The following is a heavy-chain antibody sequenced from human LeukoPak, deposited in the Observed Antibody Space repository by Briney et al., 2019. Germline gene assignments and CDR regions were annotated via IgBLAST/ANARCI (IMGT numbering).Heavy chain of an antibody. CDR2: VYYSGST. J-gene: IGHJ4*02. CDR3: VRHYCTGDNCYYFDY. CDR1: GGSISSYY. Sequence: SETLSLTCTVSGGSISSYYWSWIRQPPGKGLEWIGFVYYSGSTNYNPSLKSRVTLSVDTSKNQFSLKLNSVTAADTAVYYCVRHYCTGDNCYYFDYWGQGTLVTVSS. V-gene: IGHV4-59*01. D-gene: IGHD2-15*01.